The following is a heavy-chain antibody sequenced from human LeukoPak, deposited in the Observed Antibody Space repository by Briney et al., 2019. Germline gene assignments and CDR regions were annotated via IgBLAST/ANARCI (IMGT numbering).Heavy chain of an antibody. V-gene: IGHV3-21*04. D-gene: IGHD4-23*01. CDR3: AKDNLGAYGGNSGVDY. CDR1: GFTFSSYS. J-gene: IGHJ4*02. CDR2: ISSSSSCI. Sequence: GGSLRLSCAASGFTFSSYSMNWVRQAPGKGLEWVSSISSSSSCIYYADSVKGRFTISRDNAKNSLYLQMNSLRAEDTALYYCAKDNLGAYGGNSGVDYWGQGTLVTVSS.